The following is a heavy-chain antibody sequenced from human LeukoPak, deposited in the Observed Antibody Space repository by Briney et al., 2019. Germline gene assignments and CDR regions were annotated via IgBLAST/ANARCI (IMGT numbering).Heavy chain of an antibody. V-gene: IGHV1-69*13. CDR2: IIPIFGTA. CDR1: GYIITNYG. D-gene: IGHD5-24*01. Sequence: GASVKVSCKASGYIITNYGIRWVRQAPGQGLEWMGGIIPIFGTANYAQKFQGRVTITADESTSTAYMELSSLRSEDTAVYYCAHCRDGYPPVFDYWGQGTLVTVSS. CDR3: AHCRDGYPPVFDY. J-gene: IGHJ4*02.